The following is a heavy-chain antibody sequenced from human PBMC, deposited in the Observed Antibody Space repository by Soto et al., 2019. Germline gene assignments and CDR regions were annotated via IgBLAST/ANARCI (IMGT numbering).Heavy chain of an antibody. Sequence: ESGGGVVQPGRSLRLSCAASGFTFSSYAMHWVRQAPGKGLEWVAVISYDGSNKYYADSVKGRFTISRDNSKNTLYLQMNSLRAEDTAVYYCARDWEPVRGYCGGDCYSFLPGYWGQGTLVTVSS. V-gene: IGHV3-30-3*01. J-gene: IGHJ4*02. CDR1: GFTFSSYA. CDR2: ISYDGSNK. CDR3: ARDWEPVRGYCGGDCYSFLPGY. D-gene: IGHD2-21*02.